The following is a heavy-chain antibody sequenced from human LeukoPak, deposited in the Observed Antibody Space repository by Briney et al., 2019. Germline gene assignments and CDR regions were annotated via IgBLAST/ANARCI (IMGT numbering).Heavy chain of an antibody. J-gene: IGHJ4*02. CDR2: ISTYNGDT. V-gene: IGHV1-18*01. CDR1: GYTFTSYG. Sequence: ASVKVSCKASGYTFTSYGINWVRQAPGQGLEWMGWISTYNGDTNYAQKLQGRVTMTTDTSTSTAYMELRSLRSDDTAVYYCAKDRRKYSSSWTFDYWGQGTLVTVSS. D-gene: IGHD6-13*01. CDR3: AKDRRKYSSSWTFDY.